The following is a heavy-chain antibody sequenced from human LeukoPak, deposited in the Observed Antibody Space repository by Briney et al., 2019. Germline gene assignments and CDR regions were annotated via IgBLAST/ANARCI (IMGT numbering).Heavy chain of an antibody. Sequence: SGTLSLTCAVSGGSISSSNWWSWVRQPPGKGLEWIGEIYHSGSTNYNPSLKSRVTISVDKSKNQFSLKLSSVTAADTAVYYCASHFAVDTATPFDYWGQGTLVTVSS. V-gene: IGHV4-4*02. D-gene: IGHD5-18*01. CDR3: ASHFAVDTATPFDY. J-gene: IGHJ4*02. CDR2: IYHSGST. CDR1: GGSISSSNW.